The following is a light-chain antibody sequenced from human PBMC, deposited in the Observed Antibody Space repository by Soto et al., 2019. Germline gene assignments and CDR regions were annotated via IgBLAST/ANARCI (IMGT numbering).Light chain of an antibody. V-gene: IGLV2-14*01. J-gene: IGLJ1*01. CDR3: SSYTTSNTRQIV. CDR2: DVS. Sequence: QSALTQPASVSGSPGQSITISCTGTSSDVGGYNYVSWYQQHPGKAPKFMIYDVSNRPSGVSNRFSGSKSGNTASLTISGLQAEDDAAYCCSSYTTSNTRQIVFGTGTKLTVL. CDR1: SSDVGGYNY.